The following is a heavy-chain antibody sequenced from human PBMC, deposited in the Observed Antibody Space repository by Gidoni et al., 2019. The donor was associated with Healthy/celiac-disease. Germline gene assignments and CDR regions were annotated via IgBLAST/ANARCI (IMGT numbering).Heavy chain of an antibody. V-gene: IGHV3-9*01. Sequence: EVQLVESGGGLVQPGRSLCLSCAASGFTFDVYARHWVRQAPGKGLEWVSGISWKSGSIGYADSVKGRFTISRDNAKNSLYLQMNSLRAEDTALYYCAKDADSSGRHTRLGYWGQGTLVTVSS. CDR1: GFTFDVYA. CDR2: ISWKSGSI. D-gene: IGHD6-19*01. CDR3: AKDADSSGRHTRLGY. J-gene: IGHJ4*02.